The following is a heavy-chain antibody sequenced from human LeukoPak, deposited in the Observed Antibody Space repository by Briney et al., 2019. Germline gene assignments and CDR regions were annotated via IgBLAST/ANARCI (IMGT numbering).Heavy chain of an antibody. CDR2: ISSSSSTI. CDR3: ARLPSGDV. V-gene: IGHV3-48*04. CDR1: GFTFSSYS. Sequence: GGSLRLSCAASGFTFSSYSMNWVRQAPGKGLEWVSYISSSSSTIYYADSVKGRFTISRDNSKNTLYLQMNSLRAEDTAVYYCARLPSGDVWGQGTTVTVSS. J-gene: IGHJ6*02.